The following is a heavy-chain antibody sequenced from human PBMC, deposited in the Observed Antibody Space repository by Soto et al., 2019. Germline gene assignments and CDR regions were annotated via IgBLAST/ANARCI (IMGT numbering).Heavy chain of an antibody. CDR1: GFAFQNHG. CDR2: ISGSGVNA. V-gene: IGHV3-20*01. CDR3: ARKPHWQYWYFDL. Sequence: EVQLVESGGSVIRPGGSLRLSCXXXGFAFQNHGMAWVRQVPGKGLEWVAGISGSGVNAGYADSVKGRFTISRDNGDNSLYLEINNLGVEDTALYHCARKPHWQYWYFDLWGRGTLVTVSS. D-gene: IGHD1-1*01. J-gene: IGHJ2*01.